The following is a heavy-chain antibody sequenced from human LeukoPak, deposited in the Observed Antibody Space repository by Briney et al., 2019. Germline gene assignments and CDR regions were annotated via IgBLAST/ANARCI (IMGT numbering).Heavy chain of an antibody. D-gene: IGHD4-11*01. CDR2: IYTGGNT. V-gene: IGHV3-66*01. CDR1: GFTVSSNY. J-gene: IGHJ5*02. CDR3: ARGLIYSPNWFDP. Sequence: GGSLRLSCAGSGFTVSSNYMSWVRQAPGKGLEWGSVIYTGGNTYYADSVKGRFTISRDNSKNTLSLQMNSLRAEDTAVYYCARGLIYSPNWFDPWGQGTLVTVSS.